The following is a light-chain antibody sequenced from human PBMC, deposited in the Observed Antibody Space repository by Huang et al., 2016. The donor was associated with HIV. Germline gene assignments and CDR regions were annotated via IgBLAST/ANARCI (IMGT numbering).Light chain of an antibody. CDR2: GAA. J-gene: IGKJ2*01. Sequence: EAVLTQSPVTLSLSAGERATLSCRASQILSSRSLAWYQQKPGPAPRLLIYGAARRATDIPARFSGSGSGTDFALTISGLEPEDCAVYFCQQYDSSPYTFGQGTQLEIK. CDR1: QILSSRS. CDR3: QQYDSSPYT. V-gene: IGKV3-20*01.